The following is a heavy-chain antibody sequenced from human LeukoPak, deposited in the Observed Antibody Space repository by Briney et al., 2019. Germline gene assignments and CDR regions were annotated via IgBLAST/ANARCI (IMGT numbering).Heavy chain of an antibody. Sequence: SGTLSLTCAVSGGSISSTNWWSWVRQPPGKGLEWIGEISHSGSTNYNPSLKSRVTISVDKSKNQFSLKLSSVTAADTAVYYCARLMWEDNYFDSWGQGALVTVSS. D-gene: IGHD1-26*01. V-gene: IGHV4-4*02. CDR3: ARLMWEDNYFDS. CDR1: GGSISSTNW. CDR2: ISHSGST. J-gene: IGHJ4*02.